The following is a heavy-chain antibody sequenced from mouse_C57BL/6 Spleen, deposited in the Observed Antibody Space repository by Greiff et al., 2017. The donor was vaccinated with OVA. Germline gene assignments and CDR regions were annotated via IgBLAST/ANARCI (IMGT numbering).Heavy chain of an antibody. Sequence: EVQRVESGGGLVQPKGSLKLSCAASGFSFNTYAMNWVRQAPGKGLEWVARIRSKSNNYATYYADSVKDRFTISRDDSESMLYLQMNNLKTEDTAMYYCVRDAFYAMDYWGQGTSVTVSS. CDR1: GFSFNTYA. CDR3: VRDAFYAMDY. CDR2: IRSKSNNYAT. J-gene: IGHJ4*01. V-gene: IGHV10-1*01.